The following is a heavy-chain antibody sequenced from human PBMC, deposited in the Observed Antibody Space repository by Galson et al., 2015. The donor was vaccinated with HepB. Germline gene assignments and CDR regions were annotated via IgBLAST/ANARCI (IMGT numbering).Heavy chain of an antibody. V-gene: IGHV3-7*01. CDR2: IKQDGSEK. J-gene: IGHJ4*02. CDR3: ARNYYDSSGYSYFDY. D-gene: IGHD3-22*01. CDR1: GFTSSSYW. Sequence: SLRLSCAASGFTSSSYWMSWVRQAPGKGLEWVANIKQDGSEKYYVDSVKGRLTISRDNAKNSPYLQMNSLRAEDTAVYYCARNYYDSSGYSYFDYWGQGTLVTVSS.